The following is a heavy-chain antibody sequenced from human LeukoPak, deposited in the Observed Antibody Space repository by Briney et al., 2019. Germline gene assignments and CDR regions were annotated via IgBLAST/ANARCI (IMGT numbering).Heavy chain of an antibody. CDR3: AREYCSGGSCYMRENYFDY. CDR2: ISSSGSTI. Sequence: GGSLRLSCAASGFTFSSYEMNWVRQAPGKGLEWVSYISSSGSTIYYADSVKGRFTISRDNAKNSLYLQMNSLRAEDTAVYYCAREYCSGGSCYMRENYFDYWGQGTLVTVSS. J-gene: IGHJ4*02. V-gene: IGHV3-48*03. CDR1: GFTFSSYE. D-gene: IGHD2-15*01.